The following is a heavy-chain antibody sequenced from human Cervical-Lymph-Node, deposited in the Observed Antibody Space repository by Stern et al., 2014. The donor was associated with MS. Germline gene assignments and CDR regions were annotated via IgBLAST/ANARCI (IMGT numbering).Heavy chain of an antibody. Sequence: QVQLVQSGAEVKKPGASVKVSCKASGYTFTAYYIHWVRQAPGHGLEWLGWINPDRDGTNYAEKFQARVTMTSDTSIGTAYMELSGLRSDDTAVYYCARGGRGWFFDYWGQGTLVTVTS. CDR2: INPDRDGT. V-gene: IGHV1-2*02. D-gene: IGHD6-19*01. CDR1: GYTFTAYY. CDR3: ARGGRGWFFDY. J-gene: IGHJ4*02.